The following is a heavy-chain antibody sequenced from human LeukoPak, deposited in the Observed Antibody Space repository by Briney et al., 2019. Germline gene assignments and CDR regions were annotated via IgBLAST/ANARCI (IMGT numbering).Heavy chain of an antibody. Sequence: GGSLRLSCAASGFTFSDYAMTWVRQAPGKGLQWVPGISGSGASTYYGDSVKGRFIISRDNSKNTLYLQIDSLRAEDTAVYYCAKGASSGWLLYWFDPWGQGTLVTVSP. CDR1: GFTFSDYA. CDR2: ISGSGAST. J-gene: IGHJ5*02. CDR3: AKGASSGWLLYWFDP. D-gene: IGHD6-19*01. V-gene: IGHV3-23*01.